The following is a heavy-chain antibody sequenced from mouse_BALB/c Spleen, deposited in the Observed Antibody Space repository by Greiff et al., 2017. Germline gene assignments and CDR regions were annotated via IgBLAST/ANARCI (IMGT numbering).Heavy chain of an antibody. CDR1: GFTFSSYT. D-gene: IGHD1-1*01. Sequence: DVQLVESGGGLVKPGGSLKLSCAASGFTFSSYTMSWVRQTPEKRLEWVATISSGGGNTYYPDSVKGRFTISRDNAKNNLYLQMSSLRSEDTALYYCARYKGTTVVDAMDYWGQGTSVTVSS. CDR3: ARYKGTTVVDAMDY. J-gene: IGHJ4*01. V-gene: IGHV5-9*03. CDR2: ISSGGGNT.